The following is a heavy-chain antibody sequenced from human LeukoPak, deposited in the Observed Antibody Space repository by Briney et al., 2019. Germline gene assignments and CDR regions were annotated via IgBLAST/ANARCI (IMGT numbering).Heavy chain of an antibody. D-gene: IGHD4-17*01. J-gene: IGHJ4*02. CDR2: IWYDGSNK. CDR3: AREDYGDYALGY. CDR1: GFTFSSYG. V-gene: IGHV3-33*01. Sequence: PGGSLRLSCAASGFTFSSYGMHWVRQAPGKGLEWVAVIWYDGSNKYYADSVKGRFTISRDNSKNTLYLQMNSLRAEDTAVYYCAREDYGDYALGYWGQGTLVTVSS.